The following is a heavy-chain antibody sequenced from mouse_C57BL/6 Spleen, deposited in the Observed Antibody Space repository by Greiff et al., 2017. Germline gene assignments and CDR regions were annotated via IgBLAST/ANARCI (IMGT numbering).Heavy chain of an antibody. D-gene: IGHD1-1*01. CDR2: IYPGDGDT. V-gene: IGHV1-82*01. Sequence: QVQLQQSGPELVKPGASVKISCKASGYAFSSSWMNWVKQRPGKGLEWIGRIYPGDGDTNYNGKFKGKATLTADKSSSTAYMQLSSLTSEDSAVYCCARGGYGSSYVAMDYWGQGTSVTVSS. CDR1: GYAFSSSW. CDR3: ARGGYGSSYVAMDY. J-gene: IGHJ4*01.